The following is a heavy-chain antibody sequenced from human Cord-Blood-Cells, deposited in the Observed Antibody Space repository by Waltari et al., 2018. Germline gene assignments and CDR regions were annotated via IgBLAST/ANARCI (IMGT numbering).Heavy chain of an antibody. CDR2: INHSGST. D-gene: IGHD2-15*01. J-gene: IGHJ4*02. Sequence: QVQLQQWGAGLLKPSETLSLTCAVYGGSFSGYYWSWIRQPQGKGLEWIGEINHSGSTNYNPSLKSRVTISVDTSKNQFSLKLSSVTAADTAVYYCAKGLYCSGGSCYYFDYWGQGTLVTVSS. CDR3: AKGLYCSGGSCYYFDY. V-gene: IGHV4-34*01. CDR1: GGSFSGYY.